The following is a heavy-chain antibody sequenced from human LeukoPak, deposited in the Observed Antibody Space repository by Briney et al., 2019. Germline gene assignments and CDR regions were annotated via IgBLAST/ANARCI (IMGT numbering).Heavy chain of an antibody. CDR1: GGSFSSYY. CDR2: INHNGST. J-gene: IGHJ4*02. V-gene: IGHV4-34*01. CDR3: ARGHTYYDFWT. D-gene: IGHD3-3*01. Sequence: SETLSLTCAVYGGSFSSYYWSWIRQPPGKGLEWIGEINHNGSTNYNPSLKSRVTISVDTSKNQFSLKLSSVTAADTAVYYCARGHTYYDFWTGGQGTLVTVSS.